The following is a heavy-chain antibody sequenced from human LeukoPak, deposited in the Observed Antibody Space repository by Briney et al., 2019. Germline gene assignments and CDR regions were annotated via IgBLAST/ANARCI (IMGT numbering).Heavy chain of an antibody. J-gene: IGHJ4*02. CDR3: AKDGVNYGFFDY. CDR2: ISDSA. D-gene: IGHD3-10*01. V-gene: IGHV3-23*01. Sequence: GGSLRLSCAASGFTFSSYAMSWVRQAPGKGLEWVSAISDSAYYAGSVKGRFTISRDNSKNTLYLRMNSLRAEDTAVYYCAKDGVNYGFFDYWGQGTLVTVSS. CDR1: GFTFSSYA.